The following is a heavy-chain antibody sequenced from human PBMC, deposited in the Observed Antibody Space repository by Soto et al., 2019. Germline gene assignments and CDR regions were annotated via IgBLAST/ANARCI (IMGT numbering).Heavy chain of an antibody. CDR1: GYAFTTYG. J-gene: IGHJ4*02. Sequence: ASVKVSCKGSGYAFTTYGITWVRQAPGQGLEWMGWISAHNGNTNYAQKLQGRVTATRDTSTSTAYMELRSLRSDDTAVYYCARGRYGDYWGQGALVTVSS. CDR2: ISAHNGNT. D-gene: IGHD1-1*01. V-gene: IGHV1-18*01. CDR3: ARGRYGDY.